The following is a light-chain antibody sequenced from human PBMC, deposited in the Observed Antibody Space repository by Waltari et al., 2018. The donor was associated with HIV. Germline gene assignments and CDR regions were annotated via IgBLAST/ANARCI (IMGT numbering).Light chain of an antibody. CDR3: MQRIEFPIT. CDR1: QSLLDSDDGNTY. CDR2: TLS. Sequence: DIVMTQSPLSLAVTPGEPASISCKSSQSLLDSDDGNTYLDWFLQKPGQSPHLLIHTLSSRASGVPDRFSGSGSGTDFKLQITRVEAEDVGIYYYMQRIEFPITFGQGTRLEIK. V-gene: IGKV2-40*01. J-gene: IGKJ5*01.